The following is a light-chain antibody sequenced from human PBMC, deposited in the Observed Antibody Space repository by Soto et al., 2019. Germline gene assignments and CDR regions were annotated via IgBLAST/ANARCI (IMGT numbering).Light chain of an antibody. CDR1: QGISSY. J-gene: IGKJ5*01. Sequence: IQLTQSPSSLSASVGDRVTITCRASQGISSYLAWYQHKPGKAPKLLIYGASTLEGGVPFRFSGSGSGTDFTLTISSLQPEDFATYYCQQLNTYPITFGRGTRLEIK. CDR2: GAS. V-gene: IGKV1-9*01. CDR3: QQLNTYPIT.